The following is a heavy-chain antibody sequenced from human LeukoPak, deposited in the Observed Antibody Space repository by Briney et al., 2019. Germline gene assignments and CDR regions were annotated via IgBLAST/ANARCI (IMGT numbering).Heavy chain of an antibody. CDR2: VCSDGSTT. CDR1: GFTFSSHR. J-gene: IGHJ4*02. D-gene: IGHD2-8*01. Sequence: PGGSLRLSCAASGFTFSSHRMHWVRQAPGKGLVWVSCVCSDGSTTNYADSVKGRFTISRDNAKSTLYLQMSSLRAEDTAVYYCARDTNGLAYWGLGTRVSVSS. V-gene: IGHV3-74*01. CDR3: ARDTNGLAY.